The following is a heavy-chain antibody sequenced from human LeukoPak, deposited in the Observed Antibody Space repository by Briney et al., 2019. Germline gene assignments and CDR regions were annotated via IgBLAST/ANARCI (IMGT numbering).Heavy chain of an antibody. D-gene: IGHD3-10*01. CDR1: GFTFSSYN. J-gene: IGHJ6*02. CDR2: MSSSGSTK. Sequence: GGSLRLSCAVSGFTFSSYNMNWVRQAPGKGLEWVSYMSSSGSTKYYADSVKGRFTMSRDNAKNSLYLQMDSLRAEDTAVYYCAKDITHYYGSTYYYYGMDVWGQGTTVTVSS. CDR3: AKDITHYYGSTYYYYGMDV. V-gene: IGHV3-48*01.